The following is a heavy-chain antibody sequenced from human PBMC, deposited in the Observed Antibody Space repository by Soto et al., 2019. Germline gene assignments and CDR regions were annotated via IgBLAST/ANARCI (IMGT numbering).Heavy chain of an antibody. D-gene: IGHD3-10*01. V-gene: IGHV1-69*08. CDR2: IIPILGIA. CDR3: ARELWFGEFANSRYWYFDL. CDR1: GGTFSSYT. Sequence: QVQLVQSGAEVKKPGSSVKVSCKASGGTFSSYTISWVRQAPGQGLEWMGRIIPILGIANYAQKFQGRVTITADKSTSTAYMELSSLRSEDTAVYYCARELWFGEFANSRYWYFDLWGRGTLVTVSS. J-gene: IGHJ2*01.